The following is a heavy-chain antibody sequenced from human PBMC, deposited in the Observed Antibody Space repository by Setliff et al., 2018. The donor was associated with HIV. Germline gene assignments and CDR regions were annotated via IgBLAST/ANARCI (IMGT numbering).Heavy chain of an antibody. CDR2: IKSKTDGGTT. CDR1: GFTFSNAW. Sequence: TGGSLRLSCAASGFTFSNAWMSWVRQAPGKGLEWVGRIKSKTDGGTTDYAAPVKGRFTISRDDSKNTLYLQMNSLKTEDTAVYYCTTEVFRQWLVGDYWGQGTLVTVSS. CDR3: TTEVFRQWLVGDY. J-gene: IGHJ4*02. V-gene: IGHV3-15*01. D-gene: IGHD6-19*01.